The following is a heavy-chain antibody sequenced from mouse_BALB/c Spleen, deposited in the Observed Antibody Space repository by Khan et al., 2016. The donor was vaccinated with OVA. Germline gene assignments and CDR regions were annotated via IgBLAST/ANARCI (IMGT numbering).Heavy chain of an antibody. Sequence: VQLQQSGPGLVKPSQSLSLTCTVTGYSITSDYAWNWIRQLPGNKLEWMGFISYSGNTNYNPSLKSRISTTRDTSKNQFFLQLNSVTTEDTATYYCARVYGGDIDYWGQGTTLTVSS. CDR3: ARVYGGDIDY. D-gene: IGHD3-3*01. CDR1: GYSITSDYA. V-gene: IGHV3-2*02. CDR2: ISYSGNT. J-gene: IGHJ2*01.